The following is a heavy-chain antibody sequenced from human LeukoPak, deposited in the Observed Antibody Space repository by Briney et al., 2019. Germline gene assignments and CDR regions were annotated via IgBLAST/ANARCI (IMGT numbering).Heavy chain of an antibody. D-gene: IGHD3-22*01. CDR3: AKIFDYYDSSGYQDAFDI. J-gene: IGHJ3*02. V-gene: IGHV3-30*18. CDR1: GFTFSSYG. Sequence: GGSLRLSCAASGFTFSSYGMHWVRQAPGKGLEWVAVISYDGSNKYYADSVKGRFTIPRDNSKNKLYLQMNSLRAEDTAVYYCAKIFDYYDSSGYQDAFDIWGQGTMVTVSS. CDR2: ISYDGSNK.